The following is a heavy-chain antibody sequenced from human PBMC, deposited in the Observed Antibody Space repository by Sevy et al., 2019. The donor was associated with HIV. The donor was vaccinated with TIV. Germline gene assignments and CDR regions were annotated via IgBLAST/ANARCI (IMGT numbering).Heavy chain of an antibody. D-gene: IGHD3-16*02. Sequence: SETLSLTCTVSGGSISSYYWSWIRQPAGKGLEWIGRIYTSGSTYYNPSLKSRVTMSVDTSKNQFSLKLSSVTAADTAVYYCAREAYDYVWGSYRQNWYFDLWGRGTLVTVSS. CDR1: GGSISSYY. CDR2: IYTSGST. J-gene: IGHJ2*01. V-gene: IGHV4-4*07. CDR3: AREAYDYVWGSYRQNWYFDL.